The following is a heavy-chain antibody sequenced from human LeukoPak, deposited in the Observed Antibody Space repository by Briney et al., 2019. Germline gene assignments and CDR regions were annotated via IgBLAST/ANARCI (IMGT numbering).Heavy chain of an antibody. D-gene: IGHD2-21*01. V-gene: IGHV4-39*07. CDR2: IYYSGST. CDR3: ARGGPLIWAVVDY. J-gene: IGHJ4*02. CDR1: GGSMSSGSSY. Sequence: SETLSLTCTVSGGSMSSGSSYWGWIRQPPGKGLEWIGTIYYSGSTYYNPSLKSRVTISADTSKNQFSLKLSSVTAADTAVYYCARGGPLIWAVVDYWGQGTLVTVSS.